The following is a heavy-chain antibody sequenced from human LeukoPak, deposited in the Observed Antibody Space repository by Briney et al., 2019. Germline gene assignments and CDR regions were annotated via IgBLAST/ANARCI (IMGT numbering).Heavy chain of an antibody. V-gene: IGHV4-31*03. CDR2: IYYSGST. D-gene: IGHD4-23*01. Sequence: SETLSLTCTVSGGSISSGGYYWSWIRQHPGKGLGWIGYIYYSGSTYYNPSLKSRVTISVDTSKNQFSLKLSSVTAADTAVYYCARWGYGGNSAWFDPWGQGTLVTVSS. J-gene: IGHJ5*02. CDR3: ARWGYGGNSAWFDP. CDR1: GGSISSGGYY.